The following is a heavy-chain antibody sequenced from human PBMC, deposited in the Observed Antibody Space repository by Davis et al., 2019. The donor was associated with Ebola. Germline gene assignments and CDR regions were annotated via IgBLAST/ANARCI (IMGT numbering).Heavy chain of an antibody. V-gene: IGHV4-39*01. D-gene: IGHD3-3*01. CDR3: ARHRVLRGSSDFYGMDV. Sequence: PSETLSLTCTVSAVSICSSSHQWAWIRQPPGKGLEWTGSIYHSGGTFYNPSSKTRVTISVDTSKNQFSLKATSVTAADTAVYYGARHRVLRGSSDFYGMDVWGQGTTVTVSS. J-gene: IGHJ6*02. CDR2: IYHSGGT. CDR1: AVSICSSSHQ.